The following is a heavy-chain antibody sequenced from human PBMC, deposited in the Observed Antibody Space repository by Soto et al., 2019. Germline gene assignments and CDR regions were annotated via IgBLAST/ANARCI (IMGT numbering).Heavy chain of an antibody. CDR2: IRSKANSYAT. Sequence: GGSLRLSCAASGFTFSGSAMHWVRQASGKGLEWVGRIRSKANSYATAYAASVKGRFTISRDDSKNTAYLQMNSLKTEDTAVYYCTRGVSDTFRGVRNMDVWGKGTTVTVSS. CDR3: TRGVSDTFRGVRNMDV. V-gene: IGHV3-73*01. J-gene: IGHJ6*03. D-gene: IGHD3-16*01. CDR1: GFTFSGSA.